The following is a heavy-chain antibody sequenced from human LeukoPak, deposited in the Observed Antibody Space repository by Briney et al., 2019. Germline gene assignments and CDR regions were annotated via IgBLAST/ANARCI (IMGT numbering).Heavy chain of an antibody. D-gene: IGHD3-3*01. V-gene: IGHV3-30*04. CDR3: AKRSGGPSPFDY. CDR2: ISYDGFDK. CDR1: RLTFSNYA. J-gene: IGHJ4*02. Sequence: PGRSLRLSCAASRLTFSNYAMHWVRQAPGKGLEWVAVISYDGFDKYYADSVKGRFTISRDNSKNTLYLQMDSLRAEDTAVYFCAKRSGGPSPFDYWGQGALVTVSS.